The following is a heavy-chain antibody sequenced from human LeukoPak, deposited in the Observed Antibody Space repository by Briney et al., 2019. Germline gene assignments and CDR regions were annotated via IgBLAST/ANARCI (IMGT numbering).Heavy chain of an antibody. Sequence: PGGSLRLSCAASGFTVSGNYMSWVRQAPGKGLELVSVIYTGGSTYYADSVKGRFTVSRDNSKNTLYLQMNSLRAEDTAVYYCGRGGGYYDSSDYPYGMDVWGQGTTVTVSS. CDR2: IYTGGST. D-gene: IGHD3-22*01. V-gene: IGHV3-53*01. CDR3: GRGGGYYDSSDYPYGMDV. J-gene: IGHJ6*02. CDR1: GFTVSGNY.